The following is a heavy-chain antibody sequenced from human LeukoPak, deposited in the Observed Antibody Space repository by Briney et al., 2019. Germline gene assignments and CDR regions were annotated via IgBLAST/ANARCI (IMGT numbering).Heavy chain of an antibody. V-gene: IGHV4-34*01. Sequence: SETLSLTCAVYGGSFSGYYWSWIRQPPGKGLEWIGEINHSGSTNYNPPLKSRVTISVDTSKNQLSLKLSSVTAADTAVYYCARGSCSSTSCYTVWGQGTLVTVSS. J-gene: IGHJ4*02. CDR2: INHSGST. D-gene: IGHD2-2*02. CDR3: ARGSCSSTSCYTV. CDR1: GGSFSGYY.